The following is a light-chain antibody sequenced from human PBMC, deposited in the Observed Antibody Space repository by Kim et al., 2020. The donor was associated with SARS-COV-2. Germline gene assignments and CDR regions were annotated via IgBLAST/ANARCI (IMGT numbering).Light chain of an antibody. CDR3: QQRNNWPPAVT. J-gene: IGKJ4*01. Sequence: PGERATLSCRARQTIGISLGWYQHKLGQAPRLLIYDAANRAAGIPDRFSGGGSGTDFTLTISSLEPEDFAIYYCQQRNNWPPAVTFGGGTKVDIK. V-gene: IGKV3-11*01. CDR2: DAA. CDR1: QTIGIS.